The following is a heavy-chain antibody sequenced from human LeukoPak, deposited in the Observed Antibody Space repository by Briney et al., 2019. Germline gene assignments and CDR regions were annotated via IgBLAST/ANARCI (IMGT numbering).Heavy chain of an antibody. J-gene: IGHJ4*02. CDR3: ARSRYCSGGSCYSGRRSYYFDY. CDR1: GGSFSGYY. D-gene: IGHD2-15*01. CDR2: INHSGST. Sequence: SETLSLTCAVYGGSFSGYYRSWLRQPPGKGLEWIGEINHSGSTNYNPSLKSRVTISVDTSKNQFSLKLSSVTAADTAVYYCARSRYCSGGSCYSGRRSYYFDYWGQGTLVTVSS. V-gene: IGHV4-34*01.